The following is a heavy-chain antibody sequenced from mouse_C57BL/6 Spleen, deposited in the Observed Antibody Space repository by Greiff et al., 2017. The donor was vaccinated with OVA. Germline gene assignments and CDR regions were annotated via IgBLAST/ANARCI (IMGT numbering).Heavy chain of an antibody. D-gene: IGHD1-1*01. V-gene: IGHV1-80*01. J-gene: IGHJ2*01. CDR2: IYPGDGDT. CDR1: GYAFSSYW. Sequence: QVQLQQSGAELVKPGASVKISCKASGYAFSSYWMNWVKQRPGKGLEWIGQIYPGDGDTNYNGKFKGKATLTADKSSSTAYMQLSSLTSEDSAVYVGAREGYGSSIYYFDYWGQGTTLTVSS. CDR3: AREGYGSSIYYFDY.